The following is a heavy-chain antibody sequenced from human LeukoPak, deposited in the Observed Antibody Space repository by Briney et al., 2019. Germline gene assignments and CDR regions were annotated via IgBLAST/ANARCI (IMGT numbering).Heavy chain of an antibody. Sequence: SETLSLTCTVSGGSISSYYWSWIRQPPGKGLEWIGYIYYSGSTNYNPSLKSRVTISVDTSKNQFSPKLSSVTAADTAVYYCARSLRYCSGGSCYYYFDYWGQATLVTVSS. D-gene: IGHD2-15*01. CDR3: ARSLRYCSGGSCYYYFDY. J-gene: IGHJ4*02. CDR1: GGSISSYY. V-gene: IGHV4-59*01. CDR2: IYYSGST.